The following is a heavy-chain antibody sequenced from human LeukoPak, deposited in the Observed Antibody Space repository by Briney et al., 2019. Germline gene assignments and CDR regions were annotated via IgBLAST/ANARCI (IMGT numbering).Heavy chain of an antibody. CDR1: GFTLSSHW. J-gene: IGHJ4*02. CDR2: INGDGSNT. D-gene: IGHD2-2*01. V-gene: IGHV3-74*03. CDR3: ARGTIIAPGIDY. Sequence: GGSGTLSSAASGFTLSSHWMHWVRQAPGKGLVWVSNINGDGSNTVYADSVKGRFTISRDNAKNTVYLQMNSLTVEDTAVYYCARGTIIAPGIDYWGQGTLVTASS.